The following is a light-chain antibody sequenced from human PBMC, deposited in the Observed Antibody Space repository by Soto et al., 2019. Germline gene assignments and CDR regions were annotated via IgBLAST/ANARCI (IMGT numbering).Light chain of an antibody. CDR1: QSISPW. CDR2: KAS. V-gene: IGKV1-5*03. J-gene: IGKJ1*01. Sequence: DIQMTQSPSTLSASVGDRVTITCRASQSISPWLAWYQQIPGEAPKLLIYKASSLESWVPSRFSGSGSGTEFTLTISSLQPEDVATYYCQQYATYWTFGQGTKV. CDR3: QQYATYWT.